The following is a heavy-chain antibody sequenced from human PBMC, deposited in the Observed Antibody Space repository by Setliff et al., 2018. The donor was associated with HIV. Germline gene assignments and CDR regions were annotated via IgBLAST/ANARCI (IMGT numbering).Heavy chain of an antibody. V-gene: IGHV1-8*02. D-gene: IGHD1-26*01. CDR1: GYTFTTYD. Sequence: ASVKVSCKASGYTFTTYDINWVRQATGQGLEWMGWMNPNSGNTGYAQKFQGRVTMTRNTSISTAYMELSSLRSEDTAVYYCARSIIPGREVRTNWFDPWGQGTPVTVSS. CDR3: ARSIIPGREVRTNWFDP. CDR2: MNPNSGNT. J-gene: IGHJ5*02.